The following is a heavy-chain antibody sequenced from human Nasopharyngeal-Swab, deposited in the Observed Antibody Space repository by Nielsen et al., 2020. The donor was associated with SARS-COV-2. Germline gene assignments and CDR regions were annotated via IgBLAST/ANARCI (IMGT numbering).Heavy chain of an antibody. D-gene: IGHD5-12*01. CDR2: IYPGDSDT. Sequence: GESLKISCKGSGYSFTSYWIGWVRQMPGKGLEWMGIIYPGDSDTRYSPSFQGQVTISADKSISTAYLQWSSLKASDTVMYYCARLGGYSGYGYYYYGMDVWGQGTTVTVSS. CDR3: ARLGGYSGYGYYYYGMDV. CDR1: GYSFTSYW. V-gene: IGHV5-51*01. J-gene: IGHJ6*02.